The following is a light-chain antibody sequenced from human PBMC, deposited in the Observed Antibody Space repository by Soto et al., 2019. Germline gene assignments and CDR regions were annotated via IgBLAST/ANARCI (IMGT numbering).Light chain of an antibody. CDR3: SSYTSSSTRV. V-gene: IGLV2-14*01. J-gene: IGLJ2*01. CDR1: NSDVGAYNY. CDR2: DVS. Sequence: QSALTQPASVFGSPGQSITISCTGTNSDVGAYNYVSWYQQHPGKAPKLMIYDVSNRPSGVSNRFSGSKSGNTASLTISGLRAEDEADYYCSSYTSSSTRVFGGGTKLTVL.